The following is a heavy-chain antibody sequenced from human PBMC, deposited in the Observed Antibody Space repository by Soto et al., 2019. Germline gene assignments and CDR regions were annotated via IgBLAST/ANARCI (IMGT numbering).Heavy chain of an antibody. Sequence: GASVKVSCKASGYTFTGYYMHWVRQAPGQGLEWMGWINPNSGGTNYAQKFQGWVTMTRDTSISTAYMELSRLRSDDTAVYYCARFRVAPGGADDAFDIWGQGTMVTVSS. J-gene: IGHJ3*02. D-gene: IGHD5-12*01. CDR2: INPNSGGT. CDR3: ARFRVAPGGADDAFDI. CDR1: GYTFTGYY. V-gene: IGHV1-2*04.